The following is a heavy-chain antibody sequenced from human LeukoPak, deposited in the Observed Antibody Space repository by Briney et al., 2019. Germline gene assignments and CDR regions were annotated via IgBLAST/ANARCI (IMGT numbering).Heavy chain of an antibody. D-gene: IGHD2-21*01. J-gene: IGHJ5*02. CDR3: ARVAPNWFDP. CDR1: GFTFSGYY. V-gene: IGHV3-11*04. Sequence: GGSLRLSCAASGFTFSGYYMSWIRLAPGKGLEWVSYVSSSDSTINYADSVKGRFTISRDNAKKSLYLQMNSLRAEDTAVYYCARVAPNWFDPWGQGTLVTVSS. CDR2: VSSSDSTI.